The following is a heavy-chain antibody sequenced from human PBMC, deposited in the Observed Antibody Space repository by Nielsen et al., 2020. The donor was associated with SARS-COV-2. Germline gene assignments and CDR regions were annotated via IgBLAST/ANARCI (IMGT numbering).Heavy chain of an antibody. CDR2: VKWNGHSR. D-gene: IGHD2-21*02. CDR1: GFSFDDYD. J-gene: IGHJ4*02. V-gene: IGHV3-20*04. CDR3: ARDGSLVTTSYFDF. Sequence: GGSLRLSCAAPGFSFDDYDMSWVRQVPGKGLEWVSGVKWNGHSRGYADSVRGRFTVSRDNAKKSMYLQMHSLKVEDTAFYYCARDGSLVTTSYFDFWGQGILVTVSS.